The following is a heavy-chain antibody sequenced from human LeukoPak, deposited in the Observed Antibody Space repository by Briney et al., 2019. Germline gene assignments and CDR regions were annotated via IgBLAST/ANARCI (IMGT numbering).Heavy chain of an antibody. Sequence: GGSLRLSCGASVFTFSSYSMDWVRQAPGKGLEWVSSISSSGTYVYYADSVKGRFTISRDNAKNSLSLQMNSLRADDAAVYYCARASSKQFAGYLPDGFNIWGQGTMVTVSS. CDR3: ARASSKQFAGYLPDGFNI. J-gene: IGHJ3*02. CDR1: VFTFSSYS. D-gene: IGHD3-9*01. V-gene: IGHV3-21*01. CDR2: ISSSGTYV.